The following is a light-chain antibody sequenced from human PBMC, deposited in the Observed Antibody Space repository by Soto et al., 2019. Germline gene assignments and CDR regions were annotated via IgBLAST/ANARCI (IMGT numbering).Light chain of an antibody. J-gene: IGLJ2*01. CDR2: DVS. V-gene: IGLV2-14*03. CDR1: SSDVGGYNY. CDR3: TSYTTNKTPL. Sequence: QSALTQPASVSGSPGQSITISCTGTSSDVGGYNYVSWYQQHPGKAPKLMIYDVSSRPSGVSNRFSGSKSGNMASLTISGLLSEDEADYYCTSYTTNKTPLFGGGTKLTVL.